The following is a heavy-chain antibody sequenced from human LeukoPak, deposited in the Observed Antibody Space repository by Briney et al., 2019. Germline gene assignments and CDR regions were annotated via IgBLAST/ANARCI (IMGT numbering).Heavy chain of an antibody. D-gene: IGHD3-22*01. CDR2: IYHRGST. V-gene: IGHV4-4*02. Sequence: SETLSLTCTVSGNSISSDDWWTWVRQPPGRGLDWIGEIYHRGSTNYNPSLKSRVTISIDKSRNQFSLMLSSVTAADTAVYYCARRQYYDSTGYFVYWGQGTLVTVSS. CDR1: GNSISSDDW. CDR3: ARRQYYDSTGYFVY. J-gene: IGHJ4*02.